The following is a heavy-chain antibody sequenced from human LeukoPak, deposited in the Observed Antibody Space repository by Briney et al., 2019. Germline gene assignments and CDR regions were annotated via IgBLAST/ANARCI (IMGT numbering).Heavy chain of an antibody. V-gene: IGHV3-21*01. D-gene: IGHD5-18*01. Sequence: GGSLRLSCAGSTFSVSDYTINWVRQAPGKGLEWVSSISSSSSYIYYADSVKGRFTISRDNAKNSLYLQMNSLRAEDTAVYYCARGYGRADYWGQGTLVSVSS. J-gene: IGHJ4*02. CDR1: TFSVSDYT. CDR3: ARGYGRADY. CDR2: ISSSSSYI.